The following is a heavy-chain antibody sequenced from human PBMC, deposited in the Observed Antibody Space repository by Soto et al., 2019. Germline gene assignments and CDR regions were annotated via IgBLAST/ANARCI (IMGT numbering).Heavy chain of an antibody. CDR1: GGSISSGGYY. V-gene: IGHV4-31*03. CDR2: IYYSGST. Sequence: QVQLQESGPGLVKPSQTLSLTCTVSGGSISSGGYYWSWIRQHPGKGLEWIGYIYYSGSTYYNPYLKSRVTISVDTSKNQFSLKLSSVTAADTAVYYCARAVPYSSSWQGDFDYWGQGTLVTVSS. D-gene: IGHD6-13*01. CDR3: ARAVPYSSSWQGDFDY. J-gene: IGHJ4*02.